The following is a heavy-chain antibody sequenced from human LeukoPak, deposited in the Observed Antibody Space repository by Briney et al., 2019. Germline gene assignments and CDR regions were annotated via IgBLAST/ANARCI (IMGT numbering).Heavy chain of an antibody. CDR2: ISSSGSTI. D-gene: IGHD3-22*01. J-gene: IGHJ1*01. CDR3: ARGYYYDSSGLRGPYFQH. V-gene: IGHV3-11*04. Sequence: GGSLRLSCAASGFTFSDYYMSWIRQAPGKGLEWVSYISSSGSTIYYADSVKGRFTISRDNAKNSLYLQMNSLRAEDTAVYYCARGYYYDSSGLRGPYFQHWGQGTLVTVSS. CDR1: GFTFSDYY.